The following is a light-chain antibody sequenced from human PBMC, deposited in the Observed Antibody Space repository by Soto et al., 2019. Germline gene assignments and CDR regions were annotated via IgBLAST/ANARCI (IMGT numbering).Light chain of an antibody. CDR1: QTVSSSY. CDR3: QQYGSSRT. V-gene: IGKV3-20*01. J-gene: IGKJ1*01. CDR2: GAS. Sequence: EIVLTQSPGTLSLSPGERSTLSCRASQTVSSSYLAWYQQKPGQAPRLLIYGASNRATGIPDRFSGGGSGTDFTLTISRLEPEDFAVYYCQQYGSSRTFGQGTKV.